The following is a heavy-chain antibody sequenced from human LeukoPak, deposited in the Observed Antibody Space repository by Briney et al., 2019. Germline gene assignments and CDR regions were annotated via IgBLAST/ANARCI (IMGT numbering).Heavy chain of an antibody. Sequence: PSETLSLTCTVSGYSIYSGTYYWGWIRQPAGKGLEWIGRFYTSGRTNYNPSLKSRVTMSVDTSKNQFSLELTSVTAADTAVYYCARGPYYDFWSGYPYFDYWGQGTLVTVSS. CDR1: GYSIYSGTYY. CDR3: ARGPYYDFWSGYPYFDY. D-gene: IGHD3-3*01. V-gene: IGHV4-61*02. J-gene: IGHJ4*02. CDR2: FYTSGRT.